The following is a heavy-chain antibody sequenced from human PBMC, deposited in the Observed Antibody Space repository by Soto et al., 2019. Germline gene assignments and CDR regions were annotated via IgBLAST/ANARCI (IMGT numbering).Heavy chain of an antibody. V-gene: IGHV1-8*01. J-gene: IGHJ4*02. CDR1: GNTFTSYD. D-gene: IGHD3-10*01. Sequence: ASVKVSCKASGNTFTSYDINWVRQATGHGLEWMGWINPNSGNIGYAQKFQGRVTMTRDTAIRTAYMEVSRLRSDDTAVYYCARCRASGSYYLLDYWGQGTVVTVAS. CDR2: INPNSGNI. CDR3: ARCRASGSYYLLDY.